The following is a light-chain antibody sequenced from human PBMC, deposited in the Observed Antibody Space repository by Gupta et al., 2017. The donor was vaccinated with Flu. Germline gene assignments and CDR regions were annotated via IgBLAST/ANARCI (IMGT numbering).Light chain of an antibody. CDR1: NLGGKY. CDR2: ADD. V-gene: IGLV3-1*01. Sequence: SYDLPQPPSVSVSPGQTASTTCSGGNLGGKYVCWYQHTAGQSPVLVIYADDKRPSGVPERFSGSNSGNTATLTISGTRAMDEADYYCQTWDSATVVFGGGTKLTVL. CDR3: QTWDSATVV. J-gene: IGLJ2*01.